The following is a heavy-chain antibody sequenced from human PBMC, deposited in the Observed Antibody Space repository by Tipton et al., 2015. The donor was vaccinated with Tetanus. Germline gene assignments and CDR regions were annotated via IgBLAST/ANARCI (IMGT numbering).Heavy chain of an antibody. CDR1: GGSISSGGYY. J-gene: IGHJ4*02. V-gene: IGHV4-61*08. CDR3: ARIRQVGKPGPFFDY. D-gene: IGHD7-27*01. CDR2: IYYSGST. Sequence: TLSLTCTVSGGSISSGGYYWSWIRQHPGKGLEWIGYIYYSGSTNYNPSLRSRVTISVDTSKNQFSLKLSSVTAADTAVYYCARIRQVGKPGPFFDYWGQGTLVTVSS.